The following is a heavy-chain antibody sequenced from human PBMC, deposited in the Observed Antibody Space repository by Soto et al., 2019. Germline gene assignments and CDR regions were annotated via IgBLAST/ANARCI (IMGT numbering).Heavy chain of an antibody. J-gene: IGHJ5*02. Sequence: SETLSLTCTVSGGSISSSSYYWGWIRQHPGKGLEWIGNIYDSGSTYYNPSLKSQITISVDTSKNQFSLKLSSLTAADTAIYYCARVREYSSGGYPWVKGWFDPWGQGSLVTVSA. CDR2: IYDSGST. CDR1: GGSISSSSYY. CDR3: ARVREYSSGGYPWVKGWFDP. V-gene: IGHV4-31*01. D-gene: IGHD6-19*01.